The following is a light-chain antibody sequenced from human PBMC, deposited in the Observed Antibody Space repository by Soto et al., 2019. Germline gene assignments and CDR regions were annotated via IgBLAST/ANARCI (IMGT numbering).Light chain of an antibody. CDR3: HQRSNWPIT. CDR1: QSVSSH. Sequence: EIVLTQSPATLSLSPGERATLPCRASQSVSSHLVWFQQKPGQAPRLLIYDASSRATGIPARFSGSGSGTDFTLTISSLEPEDFAVYYCHQRSNWPITFGQGTRLEIK. CDR2: DAS. J-gene: IGKJ5*01. V-gene: IGKV3-11*01.